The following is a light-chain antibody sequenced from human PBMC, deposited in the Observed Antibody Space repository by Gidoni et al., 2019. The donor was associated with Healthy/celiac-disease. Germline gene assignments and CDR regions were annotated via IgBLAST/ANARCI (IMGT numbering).Light chain of an antibody. CDR2: DAS. CDR1: QSVGSS. CDR3: QQRDNWPPYT. Sequence: EIVLTQSPATLSLSPGERATLSCRASQSVGSSLAWYQQKSGQAPRLLIYDASNRAPGIPAKFSGSGSGTDFTLTISSREPEDYAVYYCQQRDNWPPYTFGQGTKLEIK. J-gene: IGKJ2*01. V-gene: IGKV3-11*01.